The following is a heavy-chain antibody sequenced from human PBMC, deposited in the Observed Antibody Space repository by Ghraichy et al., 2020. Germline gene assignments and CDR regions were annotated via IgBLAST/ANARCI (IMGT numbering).Heavy chain of an antibody. D-gene: IGHD2-15*01. Sequence: ASVKVSCKASEYTFDKYAMHWVRQASGQRLEWMGWINAGNGYTQYSQKFQGRVTITRDTSASTAYMELSSLRSEDTAVYYCVRESPYYSGSTYFSGTFVGDYWGQGTLVTVSS. V-gene: IGHV1-3*01. CDR1: EYTFDKYA. CDR3: VRESPYYSGSTYFSGTFVGDY. J-gene: IGHJ4*02. CDR2: INAGNGYT.